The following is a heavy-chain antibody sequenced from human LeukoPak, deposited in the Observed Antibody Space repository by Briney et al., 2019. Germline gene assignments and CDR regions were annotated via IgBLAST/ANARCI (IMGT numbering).Heavy chain of an antibody. V-gene: IGHV1-18*01. J-gene: IGHJ4*02. D-gene: IGHD2-15*01. CDR3: ARDVRRAAVVAATASNY. CDR1: GYTFTSYG. Sequence: ASVKVSCKASGYTFTSYGISWVRQAPGQGLEWMGWISAYNGNTNYAQKLQGRVTMTTDTSTSTAYMELRSLRSDDTAVYYCARDVRRAAVVAATASNYWGQGTLVTVSS. CDR2: ISAYNGNT.